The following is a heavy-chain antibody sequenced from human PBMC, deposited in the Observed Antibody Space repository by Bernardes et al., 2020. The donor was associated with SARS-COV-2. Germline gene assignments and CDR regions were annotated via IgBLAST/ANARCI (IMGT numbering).Heavy chain of an antibody. J-gene: IGHJ4*02. D-gene: IGHD5-12*01. Sequence: SETLSLTCTVSGGSISSYYWSWIRQPAGKGLEWIGRIYTSGSTNYNPSLKSRVTMSVDTSKNQFSLKLSSVTAADTAVYYCARDSPYFGVATIWTDPFDYWGQGTLGTVSS. CDR1: GGSISSYY. V-gene: IGHV4-4*07. CDR3: ARDSPYFGVATIWTDPFDY. CDR2: IYTSGST.